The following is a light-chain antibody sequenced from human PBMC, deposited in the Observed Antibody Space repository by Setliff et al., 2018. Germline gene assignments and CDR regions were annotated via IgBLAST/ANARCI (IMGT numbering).Light chain of an antibody. CDR3: SSYAGSNNPYV. Sequence: HSGLPQPPPASGSPGQSVTISCTGTSSDVGGYNYVSWYQQHPGKAPKLMIYEVSKRPSGVPDRFSGSKSGNTASLTVSGLQAEDEADYYCSSYAGSNNPYVFGTGTKV. CDR2: EVS. J-gene: IGLJ1*01. CDR1: SSDVGGYNY. V-gene: IGLV2-8*01.